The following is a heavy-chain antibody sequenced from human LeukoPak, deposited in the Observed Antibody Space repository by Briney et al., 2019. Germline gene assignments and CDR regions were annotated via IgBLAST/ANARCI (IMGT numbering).Heavy chain of an antibody. CDR3: AREGHYCGGDCYLNWFDP. Sequence: ASVKVSCKASGYTFTSYGISWVRQAPGQGLEWMGWINPNSGGTNYAQKFQGRVTMTRDTSISTAYMELSRLRSDDTAVYYCAREGHYCGGDCYLNWFDPWGQGTLVTVSS. D-gene: IGHD2-21*02. CDR1: GYTFTSYG. CDR2: INPNSGGT. J-gene: IGHJ5*02. V-gene: IGHV1-2*02.